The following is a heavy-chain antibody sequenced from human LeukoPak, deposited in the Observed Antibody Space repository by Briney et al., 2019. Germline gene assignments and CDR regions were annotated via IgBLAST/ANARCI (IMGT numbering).Heavy chain of an antibody. V-gene: IGHV1-2*02. CDR1: GYTFTGYY. CDR2: INPNSGGT. CDR3: ARGIFGPTPPHDA. J-gene: IGHJ5*02. D-gene: IGHD3/OR15-3a*01. Sequence: ASVKVSCKASGYTFTGYYMRWVRQAPGQGLEWMGWINPNSGGTNYAQKFQGRVTMTRDTSISTAYMELSRLRSDDTAVYYCARGIFGPTPPHDAWGQGTLVTVSS.